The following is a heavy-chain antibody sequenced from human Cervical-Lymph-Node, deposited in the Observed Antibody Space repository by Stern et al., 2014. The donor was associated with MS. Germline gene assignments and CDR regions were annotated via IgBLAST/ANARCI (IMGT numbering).Heavy chain of an antibody. CDR3: ARDYGDYAFDY. V-gene: IGHV5-51*01. CDR2: LYPGYSDT. D-gene: IGHD4-17*01. Sequence: EVQLVQSGAEVKKPGESLQISCKGSGYSFTANWIAWVRQMPGKGLEWMEILYPGYSDTRFRPSFQGQVPISADKSISTAYLQWSSLKASDTAMYYCARDYGDYAFDYWGQGTLVTVSS. CDR1: GYSFTANW. J-gene: IGHJ4*02.